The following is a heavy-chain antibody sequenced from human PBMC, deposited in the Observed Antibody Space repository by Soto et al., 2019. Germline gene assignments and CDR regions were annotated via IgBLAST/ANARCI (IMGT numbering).Heavy chain of an antibody. J-gene: IGHJ6*02. Sequence: QVQLQESGPGLVKPSETLSLTCTVSGGSISSYYWSWIRQPAGKGLEWIGRVYTSGSTNYNPSLTSRVTLSVDTSKNQLSLKLNSVSAADTAVYYCARDRPIVATSGYGMDVWGQGTAVTVSS. CDR2: VYTSGST. CDR1: GGSISSYY. CDR3: ARDRPIVATSGYGMDV. V-gene: IGHV4-4*07. D-gene: IGHD5-12*01.